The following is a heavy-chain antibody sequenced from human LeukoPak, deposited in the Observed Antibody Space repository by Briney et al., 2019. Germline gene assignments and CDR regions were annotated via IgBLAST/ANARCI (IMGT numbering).Heavy chain of an antibody. CDR3: AKRGNYYDSSGYYSGYMDV. D-gene: IGHD3-22*01. J-gene: IGHJ6*03. CDR1: GFTFSNYW. Sequence: PGGSLRLSCGASGFTFSNYWMSWVRQAPGKGLEWVSAISGSGGSTYYADSVKGRFTISRDNSKNTLYLQMNSLRAEDTAVYYCAKRGNYYDSSGYYSGYMDVWGKGTTVTVSS. CDR2: ISGSGGST. V-gene: IGHV3-23*01.